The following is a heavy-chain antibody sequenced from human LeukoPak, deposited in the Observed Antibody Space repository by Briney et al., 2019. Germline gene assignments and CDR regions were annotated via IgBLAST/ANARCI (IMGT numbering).Heavy chain of an antibody. D-gene: IGHD1-26*01. CDR3: ARARGSYSFDY. J-gene: IGHJ4*02. CDR1: GFTFSDSY. Sequence: GGSRRLSCAASGFTFSDSYMGWFRQAPGKGLEWVSYISNSGSAMYYADSVEGRFTISRDNAKNSLYLQMNSLRAEDTAVYYCARARGSYSFDYWGQGTLVTVSS. V-gene: IGHV3-11*01. CDR2: ISNSGSAM.